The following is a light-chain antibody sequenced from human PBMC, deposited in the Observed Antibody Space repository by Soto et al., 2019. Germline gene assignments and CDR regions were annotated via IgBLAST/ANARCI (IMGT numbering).Light chain of an antibody. CDR3: QHYNNWPRAT. V-gene: IGKV3-15*01. Sequence: EIVMTQSPATLSVSPGERATLSCRASQSISSNLAWYQQKPGQAPRLLMFRTSSRATGFPARFSGSGSGTEFNLTISSLQSEDFGVYYCQHYNNWPRATVGGGTKVDIK. CDR1: QSISSN. CDR2: RTS. J-gene: IGKJ4*01.